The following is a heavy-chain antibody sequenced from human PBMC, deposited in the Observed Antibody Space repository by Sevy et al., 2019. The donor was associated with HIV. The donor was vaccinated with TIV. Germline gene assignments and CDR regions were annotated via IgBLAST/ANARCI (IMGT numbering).Heavy chain of an antibody. CDR1: GYTLTEVS. Sequence: ASVKVSCKVSGYTLTEVSMHWVRHCPGKGLEWMGRFDPEDGETIYAQKFQGRITMTEDTSTDTAYMELRSLRSEDTDVYHCATAREYYSDSSGYLDYWGQGTLVTVSS. J-gene: IGHJ4*02. D-gene: IGHD3-22*01. V-gene: IGHV1-24*01. CDR2: FDPEDGET. CDR3: ATAREYYSDSSGYLDY.